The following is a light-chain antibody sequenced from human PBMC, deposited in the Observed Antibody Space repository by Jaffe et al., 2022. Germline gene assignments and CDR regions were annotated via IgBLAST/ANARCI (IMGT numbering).Light chain of an antibody. CDR1: QSVNTK. CDR2: GAY. Sequence: EIVMTQSPVTLSVSPGERATLSCRASQSVNTKLAWFQQKPGQAPRLLIYGAYTRATGIPARFSGSGSGTEFTLTISGLQSEDFAVYYCQQYNDWPLFTFGPGSKLDIK. CDR3: QQYNDWPLFT. V-gene: IGKV3-15*01. J-gene: IGKJ3*01.